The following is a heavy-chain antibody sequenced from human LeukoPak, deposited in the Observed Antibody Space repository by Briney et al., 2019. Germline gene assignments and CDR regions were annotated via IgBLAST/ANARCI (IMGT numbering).Heavy chain of an antibody. V-gene: IGHV1-69*05. Sequence: GASVKVSCKASGGTFSSYAISWVRQAPGQGLEWMGRIIPIFGTANYAQKFQGRATITTDESTSTAYMELSSLRSEDTAVYYCASDGYYYYSSGWGQGTLVTVSS. CDR3: ASDGYYYYSSG. CDR2: IIPIFGTA. CDR1: GGTFSSYA. J-gene: IGHJ4*02. D-gene: IGHD3-22*01.